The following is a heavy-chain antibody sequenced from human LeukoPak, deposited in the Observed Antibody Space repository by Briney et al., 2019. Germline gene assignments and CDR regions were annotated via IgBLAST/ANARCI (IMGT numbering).Heavy chain of an antibody. J-gene: IGHJ4*02. CDR2: IYYSGST. D-gene: IGHD6-19*01. CDR1: GGSISSYY. V-gene: IGHV4-59*01. CDR3: ARGDSSGWYVDY. Sequence: SETLSLTCTVSGGSISSYYWSWIRQPPGKGLEWIGYIYYSGSTNYNPSLKSRVTISVDTSKNQFSLKLSSVTAADTAVYYCARGDSSGWYVDYWGRGTLVTVSS.